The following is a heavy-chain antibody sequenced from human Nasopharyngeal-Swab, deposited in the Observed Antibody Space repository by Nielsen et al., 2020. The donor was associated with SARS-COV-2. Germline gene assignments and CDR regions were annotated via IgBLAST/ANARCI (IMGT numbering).Heavy chain of an antibody. CDR1: GFTFSSYS. V-gene: IGHV3-48*04. J-gene: IGHJ4*02. Sequence: ETLSLTCAASGFTFSSYSMNLVRQAPGKGLEWVSYISSSSSTIYYADSVKGRFTISRDNAKNSLYLQMNSLRAEDTAVYYCARDPDYDFWSGYSKSFDYWGQGTLVTVSS. D-gene: IGHD3-3*01. CDR2: ISSSSSTI. CDR3: ARDPDYDFWSGYSKSFDY.